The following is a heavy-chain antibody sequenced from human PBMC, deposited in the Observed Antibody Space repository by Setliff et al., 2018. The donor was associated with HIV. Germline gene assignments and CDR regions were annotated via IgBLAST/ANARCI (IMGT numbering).Heavy chain of an antibody. CDR2: ISGSGSGT. CDR3: AKDGISGGSYPPYYFDY. Sequence: PGGSLRLSCAASGFTFTNYWMSWVRQAPGKGLEWVSVISGSGSGTFYADSVKGRFTISRDNSKNTLYLQMNRLRVDDTAVYYCAKDGISGGSYPPYYFDYWGHGTLVTVSS. V-gene: IGHV3-23*01. CDR1: GFTFTNYW. J-gene: IGHJ4*01. D-gene: IGHD2-15*01.